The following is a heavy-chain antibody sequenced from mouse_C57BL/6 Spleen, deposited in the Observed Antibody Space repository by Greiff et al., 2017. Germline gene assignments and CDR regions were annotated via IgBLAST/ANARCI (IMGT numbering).Heavy chain of an antibody. CDR1: GFTFSDYY. J-gene: IGHJ2*01. Sequence: EVQRVESGGGLVQPGGSLKLSCAASGFTFSDYYMYWVRQTPEKRLEWVAYISNGGGSTYSPDTVKGRFTISRDNAKNTLYLQVSRLKSEDTAMYSCASHAYGSQYYFDYWGQGATLTVSS. D-gene: IGHD1-1*01. V-gene: IGHV5-12*01. CDR3: ASHAYGSQYYFDY. CDR2: ISNGGGST.